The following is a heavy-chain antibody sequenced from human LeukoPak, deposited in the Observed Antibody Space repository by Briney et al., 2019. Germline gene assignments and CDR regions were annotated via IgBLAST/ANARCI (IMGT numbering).Heavy chain of an antibody. Sequence: GGSLRLSCAASGFTFSSYAMSWVRQAPGKGLEWVSAISGSGGSTYYADSVKGRFTISRDNSKNTLYLQMNSLRAEDTAVYYCAKDLYCSSTSCYGAFDIWGQGTMVTVSS. V-gene: IGHV3-23*01. D-gene: IGHD2-2*01. J-gene: IGHJ3*02. CDR2: ISGSGGST. CDR1: GFTFSSYA. CDR3: AKDLYCSSTSCYGAFDI.